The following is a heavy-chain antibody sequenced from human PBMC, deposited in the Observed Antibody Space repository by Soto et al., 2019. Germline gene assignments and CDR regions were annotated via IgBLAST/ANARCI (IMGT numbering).Heavy chain of an antibody. CDR2: IWYDGSNK. CDR1: GFTFSSYV. CDR3: ARDMDHNFDY. V-gene: IGHV3-33*01. D-gene: IGHD2-2*03. J-gene: IGHJ4*02. Sequence: QVQLVESGGGVVQPGRSLRLSCAASGFTFSSYVMHWVRQAPGKGLEWVAVIWYDGSNKYYADPVKGRFTISRDNSKNTVYLQMNSLRAEDTAVYYCARDMDHNFDYWGQGTLVTVSS.